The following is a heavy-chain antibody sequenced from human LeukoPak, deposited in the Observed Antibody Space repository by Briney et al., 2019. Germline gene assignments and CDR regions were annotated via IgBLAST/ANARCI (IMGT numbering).Heavy chain of an antibody. CDR1: GFTFSSYW. CDR2: IKQDGSEK. D-gene: IGHD6-19*01. V-gene: IGHV3-7*01. CDR3: ARDAYSSGWHKSFDY. Sequence: GGSLRLSCAASGFTFSSYWMSWVRQAPGKGLEWVANIKQDGSEKYYVDSVKGRFTISRGNAKNSLYLQMNSLRAEDTAVYYCARDAYSSGWHKSFDYWGQGTLVTVSS. J-gene: IGHJ4*02.